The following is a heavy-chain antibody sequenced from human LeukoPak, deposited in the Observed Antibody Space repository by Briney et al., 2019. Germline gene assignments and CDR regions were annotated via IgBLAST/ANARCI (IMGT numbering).Heavy chain of an antibody. V-gene: IGHV1-2*02. J-gene: IGHJ4*02. Sequence: GASVKVSCKASGYTFTSYYMHWVRQAPGQGLEWMGWINPNSGDTDYAQKFQGRVTMTRDTSIKTAYVELSRLTSDDTAVYYCARRSYSDTSGDDYWGQGTLVTVSS. CDR3: ARRSYSDTSGDDY. CDR1: GYTFTSYY. CDR2: INPNSGDT. D-gene: IGHD3-22*01.